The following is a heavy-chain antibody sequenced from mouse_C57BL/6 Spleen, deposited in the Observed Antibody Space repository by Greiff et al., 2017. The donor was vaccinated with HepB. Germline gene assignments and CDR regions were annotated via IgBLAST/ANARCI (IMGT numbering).Heavy chain of an antibody. CDR3: ARGGYYGSSYVYYAMDY. CDR1: GFTFSDYG. CDR2: ISSGSSTI. V-gene: IGHV5-17*01. D-gene: IGHD1-1*01. Sequence: EVKLMESGGGLVKPGGSLKLSCAASGFTFSDYGMHWVRQAPEKGLEWVAYISSGSSTIYYADTVKGRFTISRDNAKNTLFLQMTSLRSEDTAMYYCARGGYYGSSYVYYAMDYWGQGTSVTVSS. J-gene: IGHJ4*01.